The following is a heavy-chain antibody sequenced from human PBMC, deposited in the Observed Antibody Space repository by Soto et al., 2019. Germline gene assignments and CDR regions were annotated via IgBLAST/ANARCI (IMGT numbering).Heavy chain of an antibody. CDR1: GFTFRRHG. CDR3: ARWSNHKVVDP. J-gene: IGHJ5*02. CDR2: IWYDGSEQ. D-gene: IGHD2-8*02. V-gene: IGHV3-33*03. Sequence: QEQLVESGGGVVQPGMSLRLSCEGSGFTFRRHGMHWVRQSPGKGLEWLAVIWYDGSEQYYADSVKGRFTISRDNSKNMWYLQLNTLKVEDTAVYYCARWSNHKVVDPWGQGTMVTVS.